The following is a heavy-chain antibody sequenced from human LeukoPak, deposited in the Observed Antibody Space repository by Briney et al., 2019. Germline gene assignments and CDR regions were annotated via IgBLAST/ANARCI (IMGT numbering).Heavy chain of an antibody. CDR2: IYSGGST. D-gene: IGHD2-15*01. V-gene: IGHV3-53*01. CDR3: ARAGTSGCSGGSCSLDY. Sequence: GGSLRLSCAASGFTVSSNYMSWVRQAPGKGLEWVSVIYSGGSTYYADSVKGRFTISRDNSKNTLYLQMSSLRAEDTAVYYCARAGTSGCSGGSCSLDYWGQGTLVTVSS. CDR1: GFTVSSNY. J-gene: IGHJ4*02.